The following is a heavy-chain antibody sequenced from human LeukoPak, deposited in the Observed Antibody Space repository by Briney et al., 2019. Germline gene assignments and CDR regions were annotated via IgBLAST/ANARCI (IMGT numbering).Heavy chain of an antibody. D-gene: IGHD5-24*01. CDR1: GFTFSYYW. CDR3: ATYNYASRREHYW. CDR2: IKYDGGET. Sequence: GGSLRLSCAASGFTFSYYWMSWVRQAPGKGLEWVANIKYDGGETYYGDSVRGRFTISRDNSRNSLYLQINSLRAEDTAIYYCATYNYASRREHYWWGQGTVVTVSS. V-gene: IGHV3-7*01. J-gene: IGHJ4*02.